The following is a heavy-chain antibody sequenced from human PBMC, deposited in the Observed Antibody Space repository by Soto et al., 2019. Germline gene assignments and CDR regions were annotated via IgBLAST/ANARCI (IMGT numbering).Heavy chain of an antibody. CDR2: ISGSGGST. D-gene: IGHD4-17*01. CDR1: GFTFSSYA. CDR3: ASRYDYGDRYYFDY. J-gene: IGHJ4*02. V-gene: IGHV3-23*01. Sequence: EVQLLESGGGLVQPGGSLRLSCAASGFTFSSYAMSWVRQAPGKGLEWVSAISGSGGSTYYADSVKGRFTISRDNSKNTMYLQRNSLRAEYTAVYYCASRYDYGDRYYFDYWGQGTLVTVSS.